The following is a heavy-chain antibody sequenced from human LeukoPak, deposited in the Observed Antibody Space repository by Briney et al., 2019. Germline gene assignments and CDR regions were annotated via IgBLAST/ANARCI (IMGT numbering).Heavy chain of an antibody. CDR1: GGSISSGSYY. J-gene: IGHJ6*03. CDR3: ARDVVPAATRVDYYYYYMDV. CDR2: IYTSGST. D-gene: IGHD2-2*01. Sequence: PSETLSLTCTVSGGSISSGSYYWSWIRQPAGKGLEWIGRIYTSGSTDYNPSLKSRVTISVDTSKNQFSLKLSSVTAADTAVYYCARDVVPAATRVDYYYYYMDVWGKGTTVTVSS. V-gene: IGHV4-61*02.